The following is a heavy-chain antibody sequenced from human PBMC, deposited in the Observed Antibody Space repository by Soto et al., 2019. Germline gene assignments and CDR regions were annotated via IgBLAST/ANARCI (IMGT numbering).Heavy chain of an antibody. Sequence: QVQLVESGGGVVQPGRSLRLSCAASGFTFSSYGMHWVRQAPGKGLEWVAVIWYDGSNKYYADSVKGRFTISRDNSKNTLYLQMNSRRAEDTAVYYCARDPRGWGGAFDIWGQGTMVTVSS. D-gene: IGHD3-16*01. V-gene: IGHV3-33*01. CDR2: IWYDGSNK. CDR3: ARDPRGWGGAFDI. J-gene: IGHJ3*02. CDR1: GFTFSSYG.